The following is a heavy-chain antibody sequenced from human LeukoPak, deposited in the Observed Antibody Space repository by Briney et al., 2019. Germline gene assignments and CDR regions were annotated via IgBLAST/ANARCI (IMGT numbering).Heavy chain of an antibody. CDR1: GFTFSDYY. D-gene: IGHD6-19*01. J-gene: IGHJ2*01. CDR3: ASRSTTSSGWHGDWYFDL. V-gene: IGHV3-11*01. Sequence: GGSLRLSCAASGFTFSDYYMSWIRQAPGKGLEWVSYISSSGSTIYYADSVKGRFTISRDNAKNSLYLQMNSLRAEVTAVYYCASRSTTSSGWHGDWYFDLWGRGTLVTVSS. CDR2: ISSSGSTI.